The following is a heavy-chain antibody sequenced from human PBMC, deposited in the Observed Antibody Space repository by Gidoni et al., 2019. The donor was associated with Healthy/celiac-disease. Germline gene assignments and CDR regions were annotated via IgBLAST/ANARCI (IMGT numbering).Heavy chain of an antibody. J-gene: IGHJ3*02. CDR3: AVPNPFITMIVVGLDAFDI. CDR1: GGPFSSYA. D-gene: IGHD3-22*01. V-gene: IGHV1-69*06. CDR2: IIPIFGTA. Sequence: QVQLVQSGAEVKKPGSSVKVSCKASGGPFSSYAISWVRQAPGQGLEWMGGIIPIFGTANYAQKFQGRVTITADKSTSTAYMELSSLRSEDTAVYYCAVPNPFITMIVVGLDAFDIWGQGTMVTVSS.